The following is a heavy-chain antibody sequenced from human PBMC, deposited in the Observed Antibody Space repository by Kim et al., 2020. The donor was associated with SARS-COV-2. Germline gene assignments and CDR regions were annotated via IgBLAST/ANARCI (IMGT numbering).Heavy chain of an antibody. D-gene: IGHD3-10*01. Sequence: GGSLRLSCAASGFTFSSYDMHWVRQAPGKGLEWVAVIWYDGSNKYYADSVKGRFTISRDNSKNTLYLQMNSLRAEDTAVYYCARGARGGLQGYYYGMDVWGQGTTVTVSS. V-gene: IGHV3-33*01. J-gene: IGHJ6*02. CDR2: IWYDGSNK. CDR3: ARGARGGLQGYYYGMDV. CDR1: GFTFSSYD.